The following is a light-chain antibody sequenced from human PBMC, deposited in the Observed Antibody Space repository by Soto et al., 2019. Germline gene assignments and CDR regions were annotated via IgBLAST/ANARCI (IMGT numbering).Light chain of an antibody. CDR3: HSYDSSLSSSCV. CDR2: GNI. CDR1: NSNIGAGYD. Sequence: QLVLTQPPSVSGAPGQRVTISCTGSNSNIGAGYDVHWDQHLPGTAPKVLIYGNINRPSGVPDRFSVSKSGTSASLAITGLQTEDEADYYCHSYDSSLSSSCVFCGGTKLTVL. V-gene: IGLV1-40*01. J-gene: IGLJ3*02.